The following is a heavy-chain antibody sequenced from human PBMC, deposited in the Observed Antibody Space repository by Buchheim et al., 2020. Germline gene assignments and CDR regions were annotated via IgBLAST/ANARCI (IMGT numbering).Heavy chain of an antibody. D-gene: IGHD6-13*01. CDR3: ARDRRVAYGHSSSGMDV. Sequence: QVQLQESGPGLVKPSQTLSLTCTVSGGSISIGSYYWTWIRQPAGKGLEWIGRFYTSGSTNYNPSLKSRVTMSVDTSKNQFSLKLSSVTAADTAVYYCARDRRVAYGHSSSGMDVWGQGTT. J-gene: IGHJ6*02. CDR2: FYTSGST. CDR1: GGSISIGSYY. V-gene: IGHV4-61*02.